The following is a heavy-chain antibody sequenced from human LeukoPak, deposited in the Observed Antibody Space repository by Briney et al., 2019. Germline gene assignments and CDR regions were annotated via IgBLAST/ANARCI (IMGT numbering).Heavy chain of an antibody. Sequence: ASVKVSCKASGYTFTSYDINWVRQATGQGLEWMGWMNPNSGNTGYAQKFQGRVTMTRNTSISTAYMELSSLRSEDTAVYYCAKGGITMVRGVIITYYYYGMDVWGQGTTVTVSS. J-gene: IGHJ6*02. CDR3: AKGGITMVRGVIITYYYYGMDV. D-gene: IGHD3-10*01. V-gene: IGHV1-8*01. CDR1: GYTFTSYD. CDR2: MNPNSGNT.